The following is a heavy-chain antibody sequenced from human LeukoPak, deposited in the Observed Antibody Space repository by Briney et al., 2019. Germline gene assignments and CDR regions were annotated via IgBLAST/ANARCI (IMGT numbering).Heavy chain of an antibody. V-gene: IGHV4-59*01. D-gene: IGHD6-13*01. CDR1: GGSISSYY. J-gene: IGHJ4*02. CDR3: ARDRVAAAGKGFDD. CDR2: IYYSGST. Sequence: PSETLSLTCTVSGGSISSYYWSWLRQPPGKGLEWIGYIYYSGSTNYNPSLKSRVTISVDTSKNQCSLKLSSVTAADTAVDYCARDRVAAAGKGFDDWGRGTLVTVSS.